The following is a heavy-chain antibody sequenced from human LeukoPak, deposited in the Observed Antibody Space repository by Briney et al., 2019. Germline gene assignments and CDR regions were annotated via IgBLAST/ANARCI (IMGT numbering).Heavy chain of an antibody. CDR3: AREKWDGDFSFDY. J-gene: IGHJ4*02. Sequence: ASVKVSCTASGGTFSSYAISWVRQAPGQGLEWMGWISGYNGNTNYAQKFQGRITMTTETSTSTAYMELRSLRSDDTAVYYCAREKWDGDFSFDYWGQGTLVTVSS. V-gene: IGHV1-18*01. D-gene: IGHD4-17*01. CDR2: ISGYNGNT. CDR1: GGTFSSYA.